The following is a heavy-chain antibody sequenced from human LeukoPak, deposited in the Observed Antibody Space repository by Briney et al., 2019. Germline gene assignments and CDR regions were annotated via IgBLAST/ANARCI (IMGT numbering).Heavy chain of an antibody. V-gene: IGHV4-30-4*08. CDR3: AREGLRAGTADY. Sequence: SHTLSLPYTVSGRFNRIGDYHCTSIPQPPAKGLEWIGYIYYSGSTYYNPSLKSRVTISVDTSKNQFSLKLSSVTAADTAVYYCAREGLRAGTADYWGQGTLVTVSS. J-gene: IGHJ4*02. CDR1: GRFNRIGDYH. D-gene: IGHD1-7*01. CDR2: IYYSGST.